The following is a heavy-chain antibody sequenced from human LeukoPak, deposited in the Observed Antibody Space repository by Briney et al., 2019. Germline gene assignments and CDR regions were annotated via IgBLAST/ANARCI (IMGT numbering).Heavy chain of an antibody. J-gene: IGHJ4*02. Sequence: GGSLRLSCAASGFTFSSYSMNWVRQAPEKGLEWVSYISISSNTIYYADSVKGRFTVSRDNAKNSLYLQMNSLRAEDTAVYYCARVPPGYGDQRGRDYWGQGTLVTVSS. D-gene: IGHD4-17*01. V-gene: IGHV3-48*04. CDR3: ARVPPGYGDQRGRDY. CDR2: ISISSNTI. CDR1: GFTFSSYS.